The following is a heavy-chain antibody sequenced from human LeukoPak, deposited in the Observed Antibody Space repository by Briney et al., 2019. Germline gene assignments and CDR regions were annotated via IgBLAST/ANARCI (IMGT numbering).Heavy chain of an antibody. CDR3: ARDGSYSSGWYAGKFDY. CDR2: IYTSGST. D-gene: IGHD6-19*01. CDR1: GGSISSGSYY. J-gene: IGHJ4*02. Sequence: SETLSLTCTVSGGSISSGSYYWSWIRQPAGKGLEWIGRIYTSGSTNYNPSLKSRVTISVDTSKNQFSLKPSSVTAADTAVYYCARDGSYSSGWYAGKFDYWGQGTLVTVSS. V-gene: IGHV4-61*02.